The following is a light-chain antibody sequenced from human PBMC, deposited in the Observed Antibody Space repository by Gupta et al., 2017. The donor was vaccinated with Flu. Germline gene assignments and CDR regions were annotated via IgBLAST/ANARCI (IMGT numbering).Light chain of an antibody. V-gene: IGLV2-11*01. CDR3: SSAHAGRDAWV. CDR2: EDI. J-gene: IGLJ1*01. Sequence: SAPPQPRSVSGPPGQSATISCTGTNNDVGSDNRVSCYEQPPGKAPGLILYEDIDRPSGVPDRFSVSNSGSTTALTITWLQADDEADYYCSSAHAGRDAWVFGTGTTVTVL. CDR1: NNDVGSDNR.